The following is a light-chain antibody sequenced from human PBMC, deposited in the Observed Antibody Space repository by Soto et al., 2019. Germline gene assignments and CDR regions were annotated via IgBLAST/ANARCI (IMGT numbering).Light chain of an antibody. V-gene: IGKV1-5*03. J-gene: IGKJ1*01. CDR2: KAS. Sequence: DIQMTQSPSTLSASVGDRVTITCRASQSISNWLAWYQQKPGKPPNLLIYKASTLESGVPSRFSGSGSGTEFTLTISSLQPDDFATYYCQEYNSYSTFGQGTKVELK. CDR1: QSISNW. CDR3: QEYNSYST.